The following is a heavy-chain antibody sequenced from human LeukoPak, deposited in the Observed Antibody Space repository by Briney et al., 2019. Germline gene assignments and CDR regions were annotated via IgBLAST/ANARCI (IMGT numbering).Heavy chain of an antibody. CDR2: IYTSGST. Sequence: SETLSLTCTVSGGSISSYYWSWIRQPAGKGLEWIGRIYTSGSTNYNPSLKSRVTMSVDTSKNQFSLKLSSVTAADTAVYYCARVRYYGSGSYNLHAFDIWGQGTMVTVSS. J-gene: IGHJ3*02. CDR1: GGSISSYY. V-gene: IGHV4-4*07. CDR3: ARVRYYGSGSYNLHAFDI. D-gene: IGHD3-10*01.